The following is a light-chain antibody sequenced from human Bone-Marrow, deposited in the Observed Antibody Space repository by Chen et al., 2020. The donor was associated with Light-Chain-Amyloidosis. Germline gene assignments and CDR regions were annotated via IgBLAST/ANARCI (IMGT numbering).Light chain of an antibody. V-gene: IGLV2-14*01. Sequence: QSALTQPASVSGSPGQPITISCTGPSSDVGGDNPAAWYQQNPDNAPKLLTSEVTKRPSWVPDPCSGAKSDTAASLTVSGLQTEAEADYYCSSYSITNNLVFGSGTRVTGL. CDR3: SSYSITNNLV. CDR1: SSDVGGDNP. J-gene: IGLJ1*01. CDR2: EVT.